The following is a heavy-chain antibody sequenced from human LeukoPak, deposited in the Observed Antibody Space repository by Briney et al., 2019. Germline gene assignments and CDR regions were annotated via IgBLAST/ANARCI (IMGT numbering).Heavy chain of an antibody. Sequence: KPSEALSLTCAVYGGSFSGYYWSWIRQPPGKGLEWIGEINHSGSTNYNPSLKSRVTISVDTSRNQFSLKLSSVTAADTAVYYCARSKWLRFSRPDYWGQGTLVTVSS. CDR3: ARSKWLRFSRPDY. V-gene: IGHV4-34*01. J-gene: IGHJ4*02. D-gene: IGHD5-12*01. CDR2: INHSGST. CDR1: GGSFSGYY.